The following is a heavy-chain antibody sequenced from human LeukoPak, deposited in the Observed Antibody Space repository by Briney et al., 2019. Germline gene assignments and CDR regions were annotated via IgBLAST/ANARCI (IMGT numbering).Heavy chain of an antibody. D-gene: IGHD3-10*01. CDR1: GYTFTNYD. J-gene: IGHJ4*02. CDR3: ARGGHFGGYFDS. CDR2: ISAYNGDT. Sequence: GASVKVSCKASGYTFTNYDINWVRQAPGQGLEWMGWISAYNGDTKYAQKFHDRVTMTTDTSTSTAYMELRSLRSDDTAVYYCARGGHFGGYFDSWGQGTLVIVSS. V-gene: IGHV1-18*01.